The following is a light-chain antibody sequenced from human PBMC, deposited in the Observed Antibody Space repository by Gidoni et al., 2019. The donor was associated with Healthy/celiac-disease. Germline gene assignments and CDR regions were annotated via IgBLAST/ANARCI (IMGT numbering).Light chain of an antibody. Sequence: QSALTQPASVPGSPGQSITIPCTGTSSDVGGYNYVSWYQQPPGKAPNLMIYDVSNRPSGVSNRFSGSKSGNTASLTISGLQAEDEADYYCSSYTSSSTLEVFGTGTKVTVL. CDR1: SSDVGGYNY. CDR2: DVS. CDR3: SSYTSSSTLEV. V-gene: IGLV2-14*03. J-gene: IGLJ1*01.